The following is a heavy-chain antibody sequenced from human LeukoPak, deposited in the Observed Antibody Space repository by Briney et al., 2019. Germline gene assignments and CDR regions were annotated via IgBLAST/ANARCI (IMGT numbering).Heavy chain of an antibody. CDR2: IVSDGSST. Sequence: GGSLRLSCAASGFTFSSCWMYWVRQAPGKGLVWISRIVSDGSSTTYADSVKGRFTISRDNAKNTLYLQMNSLRAEDTAVYYCTRGNSGHDYWGQGTLVTVSS. J-gene: IGHJ4*02. V-gene: IGHV3-74*01. CDR3: TRGNSGHDY. D-gene: IGHD4-23*01. CDR1: GFTFSSCW.